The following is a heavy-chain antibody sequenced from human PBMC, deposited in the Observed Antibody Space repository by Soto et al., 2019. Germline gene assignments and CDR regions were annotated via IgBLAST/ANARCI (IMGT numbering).Heavy chain of an antibody. Sequence: SETLSLTCGVYGGSFNAYYWSWIRQPPGKGLEWIGEINHSGNTNYNSALKSRVTISVDTPKNQFSLNLTSVTAADTAVYYCARVVVGPTNWFDPWGQGTLVTVSS. V-gene: IGHV4-34*01. D-gene: IGHD2-21*01. CDR2: INHSGNT. J-gene: IGHJ5*02. CDR1: GGSFNAYY. CDR3: ARVVVGPTNWFDP.